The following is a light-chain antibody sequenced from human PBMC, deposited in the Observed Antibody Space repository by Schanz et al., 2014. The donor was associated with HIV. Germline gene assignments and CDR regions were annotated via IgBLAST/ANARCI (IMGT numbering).Light chain of an antibody. CDR1: QSVNSNF. CDR3: QQYNNWPPWT. Sequence: EIVLTQSPGTLSLSPGERATLSCRASQSVNSNFLGWYQQKPGQAPRLLIFGASNRATGTPDRFSGSESGTDFTLTISRVEPEDYAVYYCQQYNNWPPWTFGQGTKVEIK. V-gene: IGKV3-20*01. CDR2: GAS. J-gene: IGKJ1*01.